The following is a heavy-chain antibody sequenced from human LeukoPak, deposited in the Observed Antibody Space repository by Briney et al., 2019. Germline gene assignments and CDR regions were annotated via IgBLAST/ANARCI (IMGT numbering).Heavy chain of an antibody. J-gene: IGHJ4*02. CDR2: IYTSGST. CDR3: ARARRAVAASYYFDY. D-gene: IGHD6-19*01. Sequence: SETLSLTCSVSGGSVSSGISYWSWIRQPAGKGLEWIGRIYTSGSTNYNPSLKSRVTMSVDTSKNQFSLKLSSVTAADTAVYYCARARRAVAASYYFDYWGQGTLVTVSS. V-gene: IGHV4-61*02. CDR1: GGSVSSGISY.